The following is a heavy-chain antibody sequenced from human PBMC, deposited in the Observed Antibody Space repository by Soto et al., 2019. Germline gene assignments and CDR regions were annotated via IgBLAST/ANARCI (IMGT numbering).Heavy chain of an antibody. CDR2: ISGSGRTI. CDR1: GIVFSDY. D-gene: IGHD3-16*01. Sequence: QVQLVESGGGLVKPGGSLRLSCAASGIVFSDYMSWVRQAPGKGLEWLSYISGSGRTIYSADSVKGRFTISRDNATNSLYLQMNNVRTEDTAVYYCARLPFPWGWFDPCGQGTLVTVSS. CDR3: ARLPFPWGWFDP. J-gene: IGHJ5*02. V-gene: IGHV3-11*01.